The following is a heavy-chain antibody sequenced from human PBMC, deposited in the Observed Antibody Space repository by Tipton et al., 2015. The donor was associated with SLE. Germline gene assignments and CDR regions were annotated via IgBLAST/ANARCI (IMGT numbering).Heavy chain of an antibody. CDR2: IRYDGNNK. J-gene: IGHJ2*01. V-gene: IGHV3-30*02. D-gene: IGHD1-26*01. Sequence: LSLTCTVSGGSISSGGYYWSWVRQAPGKGLEWVAFIRYDGNNKYYADSVKGRFTISRDNSKNTLYLQMNSLRAEDTAVYYCAKDGTRWYFDLWGRGTLVTVSS. CDR3: AKDGTRWYFDL. CDR1: GGSISSGGYY.